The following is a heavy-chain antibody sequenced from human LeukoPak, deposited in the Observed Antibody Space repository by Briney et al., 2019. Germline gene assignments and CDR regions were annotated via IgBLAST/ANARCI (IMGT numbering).Heavy chain of an antibody. V-gene: IGHV5-51*01. D-gene: IGHD2-15*01. CDR2: IYPGDSDT. Sequence: PGAPLQISGQGSGSIFTSHWIGWGRPLPGKGLEWMGIIYPGDSDTRDSPSFQGQVTISANKSISTAYLQWSSLKASDTAMYYCARRYCSGGRCYYFDYWGQGTLVTVSS. J-gene: IGHJ4*02. CDR3: ARRYCSGGRCYYFDY. CDR1: GSIFTSHW.